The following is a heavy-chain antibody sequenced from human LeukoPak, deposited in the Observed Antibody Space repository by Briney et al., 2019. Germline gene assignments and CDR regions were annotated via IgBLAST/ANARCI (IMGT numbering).Heavy chain of an antibody. CDR2: FDPEDGET. V-gene: IGHV1-24*01. J-gene: IGHJ4*02. Sequence: ASVKVSCKVSGYTLTELSMHWVRQAPGKGLEWMGGFDPEDGETIYAQKFQGRVTMTEDTSTDTAYMELSSLRSEDTAVYYCATRLRFLEWFLYWGQGTLVTVSS. D-gene: IGHD3-3*01. CDR3: ATRLRFLEWFLY. CDR1: GYTLTELS.